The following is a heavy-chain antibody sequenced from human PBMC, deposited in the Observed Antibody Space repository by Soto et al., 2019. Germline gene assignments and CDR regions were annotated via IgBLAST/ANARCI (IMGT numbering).Heavy chain of an antibody. CDR1: GFIFSPYS. Sequence: EVQLVESGGDLVQPGGSLRLSCAASGFIFSPYSMNWVRQAPGKGLEWVASISGSGSPIYYADSVKGRFTISRDNAKNSLYLQMNSLRDEDTAVYYCARVRGHSYGYADYWGQGTLVTVSS. V-gene: IGHV3-48*02. CDR2: ISGSGSPI. D-gene: IGHD5-18*01. CDR3: ARVRGHSYGYADY. J-gene: IGHJ4*02.